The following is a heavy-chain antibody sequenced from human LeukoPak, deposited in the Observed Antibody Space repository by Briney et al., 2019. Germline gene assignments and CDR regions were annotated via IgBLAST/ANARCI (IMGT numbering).Heavy chain of an antibody. CDR3: ARFLRFLDY. J-gene: IGHJ4*02. CDR1: GFTFSDYS. V-gene: IGHV3-48*02. D-gene: IGHD3-3*01. CDR2: ISSGSGTI. Sequence: GGSLRLSCAASGFTFSDYSMSWVRQTPGKGLEWVSYISSGSGTIYYADSVKGRFTLSRDNAKKSLYLQMNSLRDEDTAVYYCARFLRFLDYWGQGTLVTVSS.